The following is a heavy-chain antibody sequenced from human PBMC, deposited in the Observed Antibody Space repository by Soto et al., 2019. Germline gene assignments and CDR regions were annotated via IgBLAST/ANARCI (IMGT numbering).Heavy chain of an antibody. CDR3: VKDNRGSY. V-gene: IGHV3-7*01. D-gene: IGHD3-10*01. Sequence: EVQLVESGGGLVQPGGSLRLSCAASGFTFSTCWMMWVRQAPGKGLEWVANINKDGSERYYVDSVKGRFTISRDNAKNSLYLTMNSLRAEDTAVYYCVKDNRGSYWGQGTLVTVSS. CDR1: GFTFSTCW. J-gene: IGHJ4*02. CDR2: INKDGSER.